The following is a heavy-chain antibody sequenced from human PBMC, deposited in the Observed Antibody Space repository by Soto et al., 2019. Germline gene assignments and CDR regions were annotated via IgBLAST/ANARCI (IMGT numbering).Heavy chain of an antibody. CDR1: GGSISSSSYY. CDR3: ARPYCSSTSCYGMDV. D-gene: IGHD2-2*01. Sequence: QLQLQESGPGLVKPSETLSLTCTVSGGSISSSSYYWGWIRQPPGKGLEWIGSIYYSGSTYYNPSLKSRVTISVDTSKNQFSLKLSSVTAADTAVYYCARPYCSSTSCYGMDVWGQGTTVTVSS. V-gene: IGHV4-39*01. J-gene: IGHJ6*02. CDR2: IYYSGST.